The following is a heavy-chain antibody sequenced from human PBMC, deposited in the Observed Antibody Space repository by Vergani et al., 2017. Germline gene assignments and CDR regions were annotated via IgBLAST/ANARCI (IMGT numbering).Heavy chain of an antibody. CDR3: ARLRDFWSGYYTGSDAFDI. D-gene: IGHD3-3*01. J-gene: IGHJ3*02. Sequence: QLQLQESGSGLVKPSQTLSLNCAASGGSISSGAFSWGWIRQPPGRGLQWIGHIFQSGSPDYNASLKSRVNISLDKSKNHFSLSLSSVTAADTAVYYCARLRDFWSGYYTGSDAFDIWGQGTMVTVSS. CDR1: GGSISSGAFS. V-gene: IGHV4-30-2*01. CDR2: IFQSGSP.